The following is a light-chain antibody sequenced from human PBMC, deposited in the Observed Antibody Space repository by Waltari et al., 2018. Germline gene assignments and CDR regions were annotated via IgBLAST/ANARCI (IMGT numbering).Light chain of an antibody. Sequence: QSVLTQPPSASETPGQRVIISCSGSSSNLGSNYLYWYQQLPGTAPKLLVYRNNQRPRGVPDRFSASKSGTSASLAISGLRSEDEAVYYCASWDDSHYVFGTGTQVTVL. CDR3: ASWDDSHYV. J-gene: IGLJ1*01. CDR2: RNN. V-gene: IGLV1-47*01. CDR1: SSNLGSNY.